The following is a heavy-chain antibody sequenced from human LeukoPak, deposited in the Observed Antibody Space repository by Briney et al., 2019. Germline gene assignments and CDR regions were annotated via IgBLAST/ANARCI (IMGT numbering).Heavy chain of an antibody. CDR2: IYPRDGST. Sequence: ASVTVSCKASGYTFTSNYIHWVRQAPGQGLEWMGMIYPRDGSTSYAQKFQGRVTVTRDTSTSTVHMELSGLRSEDAAVYYCARDQEGFDYWGQGTLVTVSS. J-gene: IGHJ4*02. CDR1: GYTFTSNY. V-gene: IGHV1-46*01. CDR3: ARDQEGFDY.